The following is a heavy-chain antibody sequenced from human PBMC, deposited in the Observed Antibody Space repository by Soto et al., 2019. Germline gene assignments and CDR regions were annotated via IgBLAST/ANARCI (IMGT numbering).Heavy chain of an antibody. D-gene: IGHD6-13*01. CDR2: INHSGST. J-gene: IGHJ5*02. CDR1: GGSFSGYY. CDR3: ARVPLEYSMYSSSWYNWFDP. V-gene: IGHV4-34*01. Sequence: ASETLSLTCAVYGGSFSGYYWSWIRQPPGKGLEWIGEINHSGSTNYNPSLKSRVTISVDTSKNQFSLKLSSVTAADTAVYYCARVPLEYSMYSSSWYNWFDPWGQGTLVTVSS.